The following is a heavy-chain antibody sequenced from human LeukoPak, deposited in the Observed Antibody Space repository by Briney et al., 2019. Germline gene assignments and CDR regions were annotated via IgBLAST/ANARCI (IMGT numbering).Heavy chain of an antibody. Sequence: SETLSLTCAVYGGSFSGYYWSWIRQPPGKGLEWIGEINHSGSTNYNPSLKSRVTISVDTSKNQFSLALRSVTAADTAVYYCARSILRYYYNASGYYPYYFDYWGQGMLVTVSS. V-gene: IGHV4-34*01. CDR2: INHSGST. J-gene: IGHJ4*02. CDR3: ARSILRYYYNASGYYPYYFDY. D-gene: IGHD3-22*01. CDR1: GGSFSGYY.